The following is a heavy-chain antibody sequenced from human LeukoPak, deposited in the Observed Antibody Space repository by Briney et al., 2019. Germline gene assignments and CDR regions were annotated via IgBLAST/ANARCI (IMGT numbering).Heavy chain of an antibody. Sequence: PGGSLRLSCAASGFTFSSYGMHWVRQAPGKGLEWVAFIRYDGSNKYYADSVKGRFTISRDNSKNTLYLQMNSLRAEDTAVYYCARGGWEYCSSTSCTTTVSDAFDIWGQGTMVTVSS. CDR1: GFTFSSYG. CDR2: IRYDGSNK. V-gene: IGHV3-30*02. D-gene: IGHD2-2*01. CDR3: ARGGWEYCSSTSCTTTVSDAFDI. J-gene: IGHJ3*02.